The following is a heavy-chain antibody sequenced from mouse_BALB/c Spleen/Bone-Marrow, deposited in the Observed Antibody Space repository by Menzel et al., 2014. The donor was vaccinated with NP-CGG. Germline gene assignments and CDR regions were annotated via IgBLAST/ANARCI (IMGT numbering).Heavy chain of an antibody. V-gene: IGHV1-7*01. Sequence: VKLMESGPELAKPGASVKMSCKASGYTFTTHWMHWVKQRPGQGLEWIGYINPSTGYTDYNQKFKDKATLTADKSSSTAYMQLISLTSEDSAVYYCVRSDYWGQGTTLTVSS. CDR1: GYTFTTHW. CDR2: INPSTGYT. J-gene: IGHJ2*01. CDR3: VRSDY.